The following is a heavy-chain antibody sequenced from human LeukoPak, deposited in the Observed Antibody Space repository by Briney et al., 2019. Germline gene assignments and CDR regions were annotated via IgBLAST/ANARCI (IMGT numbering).Heavy chain of an antibody. V-gene: IGHV4-61*02. J-gene: IGHJ5*02. D-gene: IGHD1-1*01. CDR1: GGSISGVSYF. Sequence: SETLSLTCTVSGGSISGVSYFWSWIRQPAGEGLEWIGRISASGSTNFNPSLKSRVTMSVDTSENQFSLKLSSVTAADTAVYYCARYKLGWFDPWGQGTLVTVSS. CDR3: ARYKLGWFDP. CDR2: ISASGST.